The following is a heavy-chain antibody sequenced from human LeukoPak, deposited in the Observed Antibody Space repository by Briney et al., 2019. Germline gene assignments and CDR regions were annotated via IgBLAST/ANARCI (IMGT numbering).Heavy chain of an antibody. CDR3: AREMLAAVAAQS. CDR2: ISSSSSYI. D-gene: IGHD6-19*01. CDR1: GFTFSSYS. Sequence: GGSLRLSCAASGFTFSSYSMNWVRQAPGKGLKWVSSISSSSSYIYYADSVKGRFTISRDNAKNSLYLQMNSLRAEDTAVYYCAREMLAAVAAQSWGQGTLVTVSS. V-gene: IGHV3-21*01. J-gene: IGHJ5*02.